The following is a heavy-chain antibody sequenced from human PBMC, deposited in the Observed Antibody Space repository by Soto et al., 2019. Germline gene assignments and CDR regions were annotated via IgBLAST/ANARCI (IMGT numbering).Heavy chain of an antibody. J-gene: IGHJ5*02. CDR2: INPNNGGT. D-gene: IGHD3-16*02. Sequence: ASVKVSCKASGYSFTDYYIHWVRQAPGQGLEWMGWINPNNGGTNYPQKFQGWVTMTRDTSRTTAYVEVSRLTSDDTAVYYCARGGRYSVDPWGQGTLVTVSS. CDR3: ARGGRYSVDP. CDR1: GYSFTDYY. V-gene: IGHV1-2*04.